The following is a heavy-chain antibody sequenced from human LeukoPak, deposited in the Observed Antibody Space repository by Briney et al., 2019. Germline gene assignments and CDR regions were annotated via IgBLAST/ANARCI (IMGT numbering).Heavy chain of an antibody. Sequence: KASETLSLTCAVYGGSFSSSSYYWGWIRQPPGKGLEWIANIYYTGRSYYNPSLKSRVTISVDMSKNQFSLRLSSVTAADTAFYYCARVYYDYWSGYGPYYFDYWGQGTLVTVSS. V-gene: IGHV4-39*07. J-gene: IGHJ4*02. D-gene: IGHD3-3*01. CDR2: IYYTGRS. CDR3: ARVYYDYWSGYGPYYFDY. CDR1: GGSFSSSSYY.